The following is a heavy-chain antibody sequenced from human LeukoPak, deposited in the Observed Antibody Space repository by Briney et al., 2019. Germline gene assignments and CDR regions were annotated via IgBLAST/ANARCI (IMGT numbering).Heavy chain of an antibody. CDR2: IYHSGST. CDR1: GGSISSYY. J-gene: IGHJ4*02. D-gene: IGHD3-22*01. CDR3: ARVVRWYYDSSGYYSG. V-gene: IGHV4-59*12. Sequence: PSETLSLTCTVSGGSISSYYWSWIRQPPGKGLEWIGYIYHSGSTNYNPSLKSRVTISVDTSKNQFSLKLSSVTAADTAVYYCARVVRWYYDSSGYYSGWGQGTLVTVSS.